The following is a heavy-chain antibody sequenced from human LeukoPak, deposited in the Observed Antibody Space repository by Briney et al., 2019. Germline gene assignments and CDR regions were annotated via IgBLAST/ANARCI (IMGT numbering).Heavy chain of an antibody. V-gene: IGHV1-2*02. J-gene: IGHJ5*02. CDR3: ARTGAPSSDWLNP. CDR2: VYPNSGGT. Sequence: ASVKVSCKASGYTFTGYYMHWLRQAPGQGLEWMGWVYPNSGGTNYAQKFRGRVAMTSDTSVNTAYMELTRLTSDDAAVYYCARTGAPSSDWLNPWGLGTLVTVSS. D-gene: IGHD1-1*01. CDR1: GYTFTGYY.